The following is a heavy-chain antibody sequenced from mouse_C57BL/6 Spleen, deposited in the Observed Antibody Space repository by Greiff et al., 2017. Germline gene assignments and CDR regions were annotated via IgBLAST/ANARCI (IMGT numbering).Heavy chain of an antibody. V-gene: IGHV1-55*01. CDR3: ARGVYGNYLFAY. Sequence: QVQLQQPGAELVKPGASVKMSCKASGYTFTSYWITWVKQMPGQGLEWIGDIYPGSGSTYYIEKFKSKVTLSVDKSSSTAYMQLSSLTSEDSAVYYCARGVYGNYLFAYWGQGTLVTVSA. CDR1: GYTFTSYW. D-gene: IGHD2-1*01. J-gene: IGHJ3*01. CDR2: IYPGSGST.